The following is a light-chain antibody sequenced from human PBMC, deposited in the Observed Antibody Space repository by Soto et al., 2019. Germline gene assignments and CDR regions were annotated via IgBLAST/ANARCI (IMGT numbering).Light chain of an antibody. Sequence: QAVVTQEPSLTVSPGGTVTLTCGSSTGAVSNGHYPYWFQQMPGQAPKTLIYDTSNKYSWTPARFSGSLLGGKAALTLSGAQPEDEAEYFCLLSYSGGRLVFGGGTKLTVL. CDR1: TGAVSNGHY. CDR2: DTS. CDR3: LLSYSGGRLV. J-gene: IGLJ2*01. V-gene: IGLV7-46*01.